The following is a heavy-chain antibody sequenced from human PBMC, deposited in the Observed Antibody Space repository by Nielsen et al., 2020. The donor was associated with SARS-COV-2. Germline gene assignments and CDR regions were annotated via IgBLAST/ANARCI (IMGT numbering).Heavy chain of an antibody. CDR2: ISSSGSTI. V-gene: IGHV3-11*01. CDR1: GFTFSDYY. CDR3: ARNKRYGVELWFGGYY. Sequence: GESLKISCAASGFTFSDYYMSWIRQAPGKGLEWVSYISSSGSTIYYADSVKGRFTISRDNAKNSLYLQMNSLRAEDAAVNYCARNKRYGVELWFGGYYWGQGTLVTVSS. D-gene: IGHD3-10*01. J-gene: IGHJ4*02.